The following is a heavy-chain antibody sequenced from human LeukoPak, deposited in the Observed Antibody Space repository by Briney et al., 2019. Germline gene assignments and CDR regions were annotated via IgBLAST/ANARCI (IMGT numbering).Heavy chain of an antibody. CDR2: VSYDGSTK. Sequence: GGSLRLSCAASGFTFSSYAMHWVRQAPGKGLEWVAFVSYDGSTKHYADSVKGRFTISRDSSKNTLYLQMNSLRADDTAIYYCAREGSSAGADAFVIWGQGTMVTVSS. CDR3: AREGSSAGADAFVI. J-gene: IGHJ3*02. D-gene: IGHD6-6*01. CDR1: GFTFSSYA. V-gene: IGHV3-30-3*01.